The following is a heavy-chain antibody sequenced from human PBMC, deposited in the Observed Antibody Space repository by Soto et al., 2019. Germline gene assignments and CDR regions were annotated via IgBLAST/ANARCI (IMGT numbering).Heavy chain of an antibody. J-gene: IGHJ6*02. CDR2: IIPIFGTA. CDR1: GYTFTGHY. Sequence: VASVKVSCKASGYTFTGHYMHWVRQAPGQGLEWMGWIIPIFGTANYAQKFQGRVTITADESTSTAYMELSSLRSEDTAVYYCARDRPRCGVAPNLDYYYYGMDVWGQGTTVTVSS. CDR3: ARDRPRCGVAPNLDYYYYGMDV. V-gene: IGHV1-69*13. D-gene: IGHD5-12*01.